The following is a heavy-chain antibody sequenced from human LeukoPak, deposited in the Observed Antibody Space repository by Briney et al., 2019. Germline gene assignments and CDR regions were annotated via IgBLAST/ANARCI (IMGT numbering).Heavy chain of an antibody. V-gene: IGHV3-48*03. CDR1: GFTFSSYE. CDR2: ISSSGSTI. J-gene: IGHJ6*04. D-gene: IGHD3-9*01. Sequence: GGSLRLSCAAPGFTFSSYEMNWVRQAPGKGLEWVSYISSSGSTIYYADSVKGRFTISRDNAKNSLYLQMNSLRAEDTAVYYCARELYYDILTGYLNYYYGMDVWGKGTTVTVSS. CDR3: ARELYYDILTGYLNYYYGMDV.